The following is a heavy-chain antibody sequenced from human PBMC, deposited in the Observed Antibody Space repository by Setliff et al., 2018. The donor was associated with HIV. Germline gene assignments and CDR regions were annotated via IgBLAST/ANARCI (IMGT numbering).Heavy chain of an antibody. CDR2: IYYSGST. J-gene: IGHJ6*02. Sequence: SSETLSLTCTVSGGSISSYYWSWIRQPPGKGLEWIGYIYYSGSTNYNPSLKSRVTISVDTSKNQFSLKLSSVTAADTAVYYCAREDGSSWSYDRFYYYGLDVWGQGITVTVSS. CDR1: GGSISSYY. D-gene: IGHD6-19*01. V-gene: IGHV4-59*12. CDR3: AREDGSSWSYDRFYYYGLDV.